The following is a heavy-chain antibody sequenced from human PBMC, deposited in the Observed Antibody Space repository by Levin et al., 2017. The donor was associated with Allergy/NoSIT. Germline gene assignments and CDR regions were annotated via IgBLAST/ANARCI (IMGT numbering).Heavy chain of an antibody. CDR2: IYYSGST. J-gene: IGHJ4*02. D-gene: IGHD1-26*01. CDR3: GRAIGGSDAALDY. V-gene: IGHV4-30-4*01. Sequence: SETLSLTCTVSGGSISSGDYYWSWIRQPPGQGLEWIGYIYYSGSTYYNASLKRRTTISVDTSKNQFSLKLSSVTAADTAVYGCGRAIGGSDAALDYWGQGTLVTVSS. CDR1: GGSISSGDYY.